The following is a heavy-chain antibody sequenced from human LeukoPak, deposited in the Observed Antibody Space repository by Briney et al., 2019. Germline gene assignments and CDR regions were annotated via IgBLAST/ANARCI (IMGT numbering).Heavy chain of an antibody. J-gene: IGHJ5*02. CDR1: GFSFSNYA. D-gene: IGHD2-15*01. CDR3: AKGSCLGIFCYSVRGLDP. CDR2: ISGSAGST. Sequence: GGSLRLSCAASGFSFSNYAMSWVRQAPGKGLEWVSTISGSAGSTYYADSAKGRFTISRDSSKNTLYLQVNSLRAEDTAVYYCAKGSCLGIFCYSVRGLDPWGQGTLVTVSS. V-gene: IGHV3-23*01.